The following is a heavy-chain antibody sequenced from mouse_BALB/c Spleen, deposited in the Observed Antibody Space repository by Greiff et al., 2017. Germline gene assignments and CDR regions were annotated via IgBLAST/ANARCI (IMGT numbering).Heavy chain of an antibody. CDR3: ARDPHYYGSSLWYFDV. V-gene: IGHV2-6-7*01. D-gene: IGHD1-1*01. Sequence: VKLMESGPGLVAPSQSLSITCTVSGFSLTGYGVNWVRQPPGKGLEWLGMIWGDGSTDYNSALKSRLSISKDNSKSQVFLRMNSLQTDDTARYYCARDPHYYGSSLWYFDVWGAGTTVTVSS. CDR1: GFSLTGYG. CDR2: IWGDGST. J-gene: IGHJ1*01.